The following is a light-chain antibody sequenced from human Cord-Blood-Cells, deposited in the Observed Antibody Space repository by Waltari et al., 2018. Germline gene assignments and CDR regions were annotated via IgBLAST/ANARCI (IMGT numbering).Light chain of an antibody. CDR3: QQYYSTPLT. V-gene: IGKV4-1*01. Sequence: DIVMTPSPDSLAVSLGERATINCKSRQSVLYSSNNKNYLAWYQQKPGQPPKLLIYWASTRESGVPDLFSGSGSGTDFTLTISSLQAEDVAVYYCQQYYSTPLTFGGGTKVEIK. J-gene: IGKJ4*01. CDR1: QSVLYSSNNKNY. CDR2: WAS.